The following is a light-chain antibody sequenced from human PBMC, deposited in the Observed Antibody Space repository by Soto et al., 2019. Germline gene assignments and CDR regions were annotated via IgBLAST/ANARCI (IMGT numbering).Light chain of an antibody. CDR3: QQYYSTPQT. CDR2: WAS. Sequence: DIVMTQSPDSLAVSLGERATINCKSSQSIFYSSNNKNYLAWFQQKPGQPPQLLIYWASTRESGVPDRFRGSGSGTDFTLTISSLQAEDVAVYYCQQYYSTPQTFGGGTKVDIK. J-gene: IGKJ4*01. V-gene: IGKV4-1*01. CDR1: QSIFYSSNNKNY.